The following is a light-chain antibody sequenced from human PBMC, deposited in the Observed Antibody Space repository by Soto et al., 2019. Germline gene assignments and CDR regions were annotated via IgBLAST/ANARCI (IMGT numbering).Light chain of an antibody. Sequence: QSALTQPPSASGSPGQSVTISCTGTSSDVGSYNYVSWYQQHPGKAPKLMIYEVSKRPSGVPDRFSGSKSGNTASLIVSGLQAEDEADYYCCSYAGTNSLKVFGGGTQLTVL. CDR3: CSYAGTNSLKV. CDR2: EVS. J-gene: IGLJ3*02. CDR1: SSDVGSYNY. V-gene: IGLV2-8*01.